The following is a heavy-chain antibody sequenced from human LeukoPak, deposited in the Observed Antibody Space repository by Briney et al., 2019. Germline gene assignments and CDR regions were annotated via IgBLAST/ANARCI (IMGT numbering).Heavy chain of an antibody. CDR3: ARDQEAFDY. CDR1: GCSFTSNY. V-gene: IGHV1-46*01. Sequence: APVKVSCKASGCSFTSNYIHWVRQAPGQGLEWMGMTYPRDGSTSYAQKFQGRVTVTRDTSTSTVHMELSGLRSEDTAVYYCARDQEAFDYWGQGTLVTVSS. CDR2: TYPRDGST. J-gene: IGHJ4*02.